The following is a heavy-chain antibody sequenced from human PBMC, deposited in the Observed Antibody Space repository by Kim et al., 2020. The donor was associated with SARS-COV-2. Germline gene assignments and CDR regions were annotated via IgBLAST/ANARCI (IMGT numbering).Heavy chain of an antibody. V-gene: IGHV4-34*01. CDR1: GGSFSGYY. D-gene: IGHD6-13*01. CDR3: ARQNSSSWDY. CDR2: INHSGST. Sequence: SETLSLTCAVYGGSFSGYYWSWIRQPPGKGLEWIGEINHSGSTNYNPSLKSRVTISVDTSKNQFSLKLSSVTAADTAVYCCARQNSSSWDYWGQGTLVTVSS. J-gene: IGHJ4*02.